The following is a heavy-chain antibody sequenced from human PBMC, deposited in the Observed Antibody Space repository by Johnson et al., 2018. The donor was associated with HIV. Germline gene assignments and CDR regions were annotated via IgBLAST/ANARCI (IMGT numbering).Heavy chain of an antibody. Sequence: VQVVESGGGLVKPGGSLRLSCAASGFTFSDYYMSWIRQAPGKGLEWVSYISTSGSTRYYADSMKGRFTISRDNAKNSLYLQMNSLRAEDTAVYYCARADHTSGRNGAGAFDIWGQGTMVTVSS. CDR3: ARADHTSGRNGAGAFDI. CDR2: ISTSGSTR. D-gene: IGHD2-15*01. V-gene: IGHV3-11*04. J-gene: IGHJ3*02. CDR1: GFTFSDYY.